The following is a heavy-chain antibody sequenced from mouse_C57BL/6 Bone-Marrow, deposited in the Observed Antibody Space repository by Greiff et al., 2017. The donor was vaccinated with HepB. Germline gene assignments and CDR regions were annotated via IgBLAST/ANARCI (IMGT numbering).Heavy chain of an antibody. V-gene: IGHV1-72*01. CDR1: GYTFTSYW. CDR2: IDPNSGGT. D-gene: IGHD1-1*01. Sequence: VQLQQPGAELVKPGASVRLSCKASGYTFTSYWMHWVKQRPGRGLEWIGRIDPNSGGTKYNEKFKSKATLTVDKPSSTAYMQLSSLTSEDSAVYYCARERFITTIYAMDYWGQGTSVTVSS. J-gene: IGHJ4*01. CDR3: ARERFITTIYAMDY.